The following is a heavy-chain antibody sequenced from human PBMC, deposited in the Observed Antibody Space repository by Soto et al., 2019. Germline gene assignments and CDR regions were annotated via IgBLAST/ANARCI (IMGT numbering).Heavy chain of an antibody. J-gene: IGHJ4*02. V-gene: IGHV3-33*01. CDR3: ARADCGGQCPCDY. CDR2: IWYDGSVK. CDR1: GFIFVTYG. Sequence: WGSLRLSCAASGFIFVTYGIHFCRQSPCKWLEWVAGIWYDGSVKTYADSVKGRFSISRDNSQNTVYLQMNTLSAEDTAVYYCARADCGGQCPCDYGGQGTLVTVPS. D-gene: IGHD2-21*01.